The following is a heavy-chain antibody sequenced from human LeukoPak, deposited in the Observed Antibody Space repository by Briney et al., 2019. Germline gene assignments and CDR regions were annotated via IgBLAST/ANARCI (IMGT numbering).Heavy chain of an antibody. CDR1: GYTFTSYG. CDR2: ISAYNGNT. CDR3: ARVWTQDIVVVPAENYYYYGMDV. Sequence: ASVKVSCKASGYTFTSYGISWVRQAPGQGLEWMGWISAYNGNTNYAQKPQGRVTMTTDTSTSTAYMELRSLRSDDTAVYYCARVWTQDIVVVPAENYYYYGMDVWGQGTTVTVSS. J-gene: IGHJ6*02. D-gene: IGHD2-2*01. V-gene: IGHV1-18*01.